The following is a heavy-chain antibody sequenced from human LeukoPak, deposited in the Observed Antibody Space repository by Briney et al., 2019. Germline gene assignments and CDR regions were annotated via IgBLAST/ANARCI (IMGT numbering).Heavy chain of an antibody. Sequence: GGSLRLSCAASGFTFSSYAMSWVRQAPGKGLEWVSAISGSGGSTYYADSVKGRFTISRDNSKNTLYLQMNSLRAEDTAVYYCAKDQMEMGATPATYWGQGTLVTVSS. CDR1: GFTFSSYA. J-gene: IGHJ4*02. V-gene: IGHV3-23*01. D-gene: IGHD1-26*01. CDR3: AKDQMEMGATPATY. CDR2: ISGSGGST.